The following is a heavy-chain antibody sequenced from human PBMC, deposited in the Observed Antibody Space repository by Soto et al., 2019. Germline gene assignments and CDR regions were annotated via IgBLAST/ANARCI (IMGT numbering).Heavy chain of an antibody. CDR3: ARGGRTDTRYQYFDY. J-gene: IGHJ4*02. D-gene: IGHD2-2*01. CDR2: IKEDGSET. Sequence: GGSLRLSCAASGFIFSKSWMNWVRQAPGKGPEWVASIKEDGSETYYVDSVKGRFTISRDNAKSSLSLQMNSLRAEDSAVYFCARGGRTDTRYQYFDYWGQGTQVTSPQ. V-gene: IGHV3-7*01. CDR1: GFIFSKSW.